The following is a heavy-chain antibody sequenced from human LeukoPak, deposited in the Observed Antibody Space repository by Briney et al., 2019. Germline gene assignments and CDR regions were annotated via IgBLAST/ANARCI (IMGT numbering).Heavy chain of an antibody. Sequence: PGGSLRLSCAASGFTFSSYAMSWVRQAPGKGLEWASAISGSGGSTYYADSVKGRFTISRDNSKNTLYLQMNSLRAEDTAVYYCAKNLARIAAAGTSGYWGQGTLVTVSS. CDR3: AKNLARIAAAGTSGY. J-gene: IGHJ4*02. D-gene: IGHD6-13*01. CDR2: ISGSGGST. CDR1: GFTFSSYA. V-gene: IGHV3-23*01.